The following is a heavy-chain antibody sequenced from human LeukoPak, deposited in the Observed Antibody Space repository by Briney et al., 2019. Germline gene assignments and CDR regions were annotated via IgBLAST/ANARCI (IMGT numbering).Heavy chain of an antibody. CDR2: IYHSGST. J-gene: IGHJ2*01. Sequence: SQTLSLTCTVSGGSISSGGYYWSWIRQPPGKGLEWIGYIYHSGSTYYNPSLKSRVTISVDRSKNQFSLKLSSVTAADTAVYYCARLTGPLTGDLVKYWYFDLWGRGTLVTVSS. CDR3: ARLTGPLTGDLVKYWYFDL. V-gene: IGHV4-30-2*01. CDR1: GGSISSGGYY. D-gene: IGHD7-27*01.